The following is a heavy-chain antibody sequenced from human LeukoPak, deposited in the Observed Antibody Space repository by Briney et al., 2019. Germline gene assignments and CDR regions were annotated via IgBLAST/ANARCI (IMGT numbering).Heavy chain of an antibody. CDR3: AKDGRSSAPH. CDR2: ITNSGGGP. J-gene: IGHJ4*02. Sequence: GGSLRLSCAASGFAFSKYAMSWVRQAPGKGPEWVSGITNSGGGPSSADSVKGRFTISRDNSKNTLYLQMNSLRVEDTAVYYCAKDGRSSAPHWGQGTLVTVSS. CDR1: GFAFSKYA. V-gene: IGHV3-23*01. D-gene: IGHD6-6*01.